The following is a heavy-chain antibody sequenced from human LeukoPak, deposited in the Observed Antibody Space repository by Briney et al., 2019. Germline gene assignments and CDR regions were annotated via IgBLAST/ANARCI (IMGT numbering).Heavy chain of an antibody. Sequence: VASVKVSCKASGGTFSSYAISWVRQAPGQGLEWMGGIIPIFGTANYAQKFQGRVTITADESTSTAYMELSSLRSEDTAVYYCARAADYSIPGYYFDYWGQGTLVTVSS. CDR2: IIPIFGTA. D-gene: IGHD2-15*01. J-gene: IGHJ4*02. CDR3: ARAADYSIPGYYFDY. CDR1: GGTFSSYA. V-gene: IGHV1-69*13.